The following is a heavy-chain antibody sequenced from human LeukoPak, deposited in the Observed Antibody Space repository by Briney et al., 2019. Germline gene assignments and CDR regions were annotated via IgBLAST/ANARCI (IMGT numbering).Heavy chain of an antibody. CDR1: GDSISSYY. V-gene: IGHV4-4*07. J-gene: IGHJ4*02. Sequence: PSETLSLTCTVSGDSISSYYWSWIRQPAGKGLEWIGRIYTTRSTNYNPSLKSRVTMSVDTSKNQFSLKLSSVTAADTAVYYCAGHHPRNTVDFWGQGTLVTVSS. D-gene: IGHD2/OR15-2a*01. CDR3: AGHHPRNTVDF. CDR2: IYTTRST.